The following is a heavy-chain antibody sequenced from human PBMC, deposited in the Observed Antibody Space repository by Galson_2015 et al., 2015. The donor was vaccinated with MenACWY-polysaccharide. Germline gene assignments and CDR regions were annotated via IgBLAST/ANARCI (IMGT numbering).Heavy chain of an antibody. Sequence: SLRLSCAASGFTFSSYAIHWVRQAPGKGLEWVAVISYDGSNKYYAGSLKGRFTISRDNSKNMLYLQMNSLRAEDTAVYYCARAYCDSTPCYCMDVWGQGTPVTVSS. CDR2: ISYDGSNK. V-gene: IGHV3-30-3*01. J-gene: IGHJ6*02. CDR1: GFTFSSYA. D-gene: IGHD2/OR15-2a*01. CDR3: ARAYCDSTPCYCMDV.